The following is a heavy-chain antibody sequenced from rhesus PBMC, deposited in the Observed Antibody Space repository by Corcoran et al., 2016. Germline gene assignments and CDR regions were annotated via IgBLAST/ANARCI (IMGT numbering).Heavy chain of an antibody. V-gene: IGHV4-80*01. Sequence: QVQLQESGPGLVTPSETLSLTCAVSCASISSYWWNWNRQPPGKGLAGIGEIIGNRGSPNYNPSLKSLVTISKDASKNQFSLKLSSVTAADTAVYYCARSNVLQFLEWLGYGLDSWGQGVVVTVSS. CDR3: ARSNVLQFLEWLGYGLDS. J-gene: IGHJ6*01. D-gene: IGHD3-3*01. CDR1: CASISSYW. CDR2: IIGNRGSP.